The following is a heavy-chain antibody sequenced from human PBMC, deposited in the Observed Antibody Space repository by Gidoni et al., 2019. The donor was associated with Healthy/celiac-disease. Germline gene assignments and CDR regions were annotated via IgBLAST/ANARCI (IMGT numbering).Heavy chain of an antibody. J-gene: IGHJ3*02. CDR3: ARPIFVEMATINAFDI. CDR2: IYPGDADT. CDR1: GYSFTSYW. V-gene: IGHV5-51*01. D-gene: IGHD3-9*01. Sequence: EVQLVQSGAEVKKPGESLKISCKGSGYSFTSYWIGWVRQMPGKGLEWMGIIYPGDADTRYSPSFQGQVTISADKSISTAYLQWSSLKASDTAMYYCARPIFVEMATINAFDIWGQGTMVTVSS.